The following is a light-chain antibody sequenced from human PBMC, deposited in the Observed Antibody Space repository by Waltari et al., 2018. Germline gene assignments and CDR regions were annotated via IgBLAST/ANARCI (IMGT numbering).Light chain of an antibody. J-gene: IGLJ3*02. CDR2: DVS. CDR1: SSDVGAYDF. V-gene: IGLV2-14*01. Sequence: QSALTQPASVSGSPGQSITISCTGTSSDVGAYDFVAWYQQHPGKAHKLMLFDVSNRPSGVSNRFSGSKSGNTASLTISGLQAEDEADYYCSSYTSSITVMFGGGTKVTVL. CDR3: SSYTSSITVM.